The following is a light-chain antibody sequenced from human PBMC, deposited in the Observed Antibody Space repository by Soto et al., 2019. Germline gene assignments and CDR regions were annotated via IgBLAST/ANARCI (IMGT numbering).Light chain of an antibody. J-gene: IGKJ1*01. CDR1: QTIRRW. CDR2: DAS. CDR3: QHYNSDPGT. Sequence: DIEMTQSPSTLSASVGDRLTITCRASQTIRRWLAWDQQKPGKAPKVLIYDASTLESGVPTRFSGSGSETEFTLTISSPQPEDSATYSCQHYNSDPGTFGQGTKVEIK. V-gene: IGKV1-5*01.